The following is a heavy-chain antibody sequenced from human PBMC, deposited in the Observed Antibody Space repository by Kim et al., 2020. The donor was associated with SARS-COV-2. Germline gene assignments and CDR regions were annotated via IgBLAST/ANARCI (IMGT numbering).Heavy chain of an antibody. V-gene: IGHV4-34*01. D-gene: IGHD6-19*01. Sequence: SETLSLTCAVYGGSFSGYYWSWIRQPPGKGLEWIGEINHSGSTNYNPSLKSRVTISVDTSKNQFSLKLSSVTAADTAVYYCARRPSATNAVAFDYWGQGTLVTVSS. CDR3: ARRPSATNAVAFDY. CDR2: INHSGST. J-gene: IGHJ4*02. CDR1: GGSFSGYY.